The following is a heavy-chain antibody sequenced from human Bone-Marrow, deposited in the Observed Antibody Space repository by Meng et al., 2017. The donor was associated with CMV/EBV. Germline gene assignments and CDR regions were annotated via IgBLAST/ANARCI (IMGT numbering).Heavy chain of an antibody. CDR1: GFTFSSYA. J-gene: IGHJ6*02. V-gene: IGHV3-30*09. CDR3: ARFRHGVVLPENYYFYCMDV. D-gene: IGHD3-3*01. Sequence: GGFLRPSCPASGFTFSSYAMHWVRQAPGKGLEWVAVIPDDGSNKYYADSVKGRSAIARYNSKNTLYLQMNSLRAEDTAVYCCARFRHGVVLPENYYFYCMDVWGQGTTVTVSS. CDR2: IPDDGSNK.